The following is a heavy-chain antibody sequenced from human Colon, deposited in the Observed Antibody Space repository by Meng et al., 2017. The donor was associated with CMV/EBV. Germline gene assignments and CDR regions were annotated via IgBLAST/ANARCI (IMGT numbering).Heavy chain of an antibody. CDR3: VTGKAVAGKSYYYYGMDL. D-gene: IGHD6-19*01. Sequence: GESLKISCAASGFIFSDYWMSWVRQAPGKGLEWVANINQGGGETYYVDSVKGRFTISRDNAKNSLYLQLNSLRAEDTAVYYCVTGKAVAGKSYYYYGMDLWGQGTTVTVSS. CDR1: GFIFSDYW. CDR2: INQGGGET. J-gene: IGHJ6*02. V-gene: IGHV3-7*01.